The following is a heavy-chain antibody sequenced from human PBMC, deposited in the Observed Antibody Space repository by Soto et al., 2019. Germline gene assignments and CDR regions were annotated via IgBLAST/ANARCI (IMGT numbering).Heavy chain of an antibody. J-gene: IGHJ6*03. V-gene: IGHV3-30*03. Sequence: QVQLVESGGGVVQPGRSLRLSCAASGFTFTTCGMHWVRQAPGKGLEWVALISHDGSNKYYAEAVKGRFTISRDNSKNTLNLQMNRLRAEDTAVYCCASNYYDCWSGYYDYYYLDVWGKGTTVTVSS. CDR3: ASNYYDCWSGYYDYYYLDV. CDR1: GFTFTTCG. CDR2: ISHDGSNK. D-gene: IGHD3-3*01.